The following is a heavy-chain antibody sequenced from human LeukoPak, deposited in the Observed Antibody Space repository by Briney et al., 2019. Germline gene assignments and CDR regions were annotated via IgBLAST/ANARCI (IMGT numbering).Heavy chain of an antibody. V-gene: IGHV5-51*01. J-gene: IGHJ4*02. CDR3: ARATTGPRTIDY. CDR1: GYSFTSYW. D-gene: IGHD1-1*01. Sequence: GESLKISCKDSGYSFTSYWIAWGRQMPGKGLEWMGIIFPGDSDTRYSPSFQGQVTISADKSISTAFLQWSSLQASDTAMYYCARATTGPRTIDYWGQGTLVTVSS. CDR2: IFPGDSDT.